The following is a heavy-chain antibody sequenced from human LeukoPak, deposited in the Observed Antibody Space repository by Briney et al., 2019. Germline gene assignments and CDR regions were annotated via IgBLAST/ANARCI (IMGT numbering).Heavy chain of an antibody. Sequence: GGSLRLSCAMSGFTFNNAWMNWVRQAPGKGLEWGGRIKSKTDGGTTDYTAPVKGRFTISRDDSKNTLYLQMNSLKTEDTAVYYCTTHSNGHIWGQGTLVTVSS. V-gene: IGHV3-15*01. D-gene: IGHD6-19*01. J-gene: IGHJ4*02. CDR3: TTHSNGHI. CDR2: IKSKTDGGTT. CDR1: GFTFNNAW.